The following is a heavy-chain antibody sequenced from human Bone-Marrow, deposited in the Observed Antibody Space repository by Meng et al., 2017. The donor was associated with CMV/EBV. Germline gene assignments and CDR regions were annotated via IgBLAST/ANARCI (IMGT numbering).Heavy chain of an antibody. Sequence: GSLRLSCTVSGGSISSYYWSWIRQPPGKGLEWIGYIYYSGSTNYNPSLKSRVTISVDTSKNQFSLKLSSVTAADTAVYYCARGDIGGANNYCGQGTLVTVSS. J-gene: IGHJ4*02. CDR1: GGSISSYY. D-gene: IGHD4/OR15-4a*01. CDR3: ARGDIGGANNY. CDR2: IYYSGST. V-gene: IGHV4-59*01.